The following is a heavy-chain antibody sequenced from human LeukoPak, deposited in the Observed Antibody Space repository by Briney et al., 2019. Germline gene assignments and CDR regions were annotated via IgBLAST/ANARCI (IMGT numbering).Heavy chain of an antibody. CDR2: IAYDGNNE. V-gene: IGHV3-30-3*01. CDR3: ARDNNWGSTHY. Sequence: GGSLRLSCAASGFTFNTYAMHWVRQAPGKGLEWVAVIAYDGNNEYYADSVKGRFTVSRDNTKSTLFLHMNSLRAEDTAVYYCARDNNWGSTHYWGQGTLVTVSS. CDR1: GFTFNTYA. J-gene: IGHJ4*02. D-gene: IGHD7-27*01.